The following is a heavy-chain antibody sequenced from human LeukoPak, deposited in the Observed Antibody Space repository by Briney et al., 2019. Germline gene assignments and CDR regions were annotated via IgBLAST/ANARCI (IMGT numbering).Heavy chain of an antibody. CDR2: INSDGSST. CDR3: VRAAFDI. J-gene: IGHJ3*02. Sequence: PGGSLRLSCVGSGFTLSSYWMHWVRQAPGKGLVWVSHINSDGSSTTYADSVKGRFTISRDNAKNTLYLQMDSLRAEDTAVYYCVRAAFDIWGQGTMVTVSS. CDR1: GFTLSSYW. V-gene: IGHV3-74*01.